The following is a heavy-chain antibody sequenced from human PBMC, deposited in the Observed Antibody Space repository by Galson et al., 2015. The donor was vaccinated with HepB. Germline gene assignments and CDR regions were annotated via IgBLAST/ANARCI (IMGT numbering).Heavy chain of an antibody. CDR2: FDPEDGET. D-gene: IGHD2-2*01. Sequence: AVKVSCKVSGYTLTELSMHWVRQAPGKGLEWLGGFDPEDGETIYAQKFQGRVTMTEDTSTDTAYRELSSLRSEDTAVYYCATEPGCSSTSCARRAFDIWGQGTMVTVSS. CDR3: ATEPGCSSTSCARRAFDI. J-gene: IGHJ3*02. CDR1: GYTLTELS. V-gene: IGHV1-24*01.